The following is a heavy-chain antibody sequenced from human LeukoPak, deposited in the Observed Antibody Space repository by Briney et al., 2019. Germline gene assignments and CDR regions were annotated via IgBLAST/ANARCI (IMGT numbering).Heavy chain of an antibody. Sequence: MFGAANYAPKFRDRVTITTDDSTSTAYMELSSLRSEDTAMYYCGRGDSSSSVYYYYMDVWGKGTTVTVSS. CDR3: GRGDSSSSVYYYYMDV. J-gene: IGHJ6*03. V-gene: IGHV1-69*05. D-gene: IGHD6-6*01. CDR2: MFGAA.